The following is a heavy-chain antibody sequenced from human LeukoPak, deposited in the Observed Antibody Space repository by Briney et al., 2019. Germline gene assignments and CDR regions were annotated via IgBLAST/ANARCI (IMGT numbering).Heavy chain of an antibody. J-gene: IGHJ6*02. CDR2: TYYRSKWYN. D-gene: IGHD4-17*01. V-gene: IGHV6-1*01. Sequence: SYTLSLTCAISGDSVSSNSAAWNWIRQSPSRGLEWLGRTYYRSKWYNDYAVSVKSRITINPDTSKNQFSLQLNSVTPEDTAVYYCARDDGDYPTYYYYGMDVWGQGTTVTVSS. CDR1: GDSVSSNSAA. CDR3: ARDDGDYPTYYYYGMDV.